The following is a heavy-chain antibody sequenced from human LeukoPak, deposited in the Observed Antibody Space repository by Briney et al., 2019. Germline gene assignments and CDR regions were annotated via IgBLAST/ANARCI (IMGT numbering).Heavy chain of an antibody. CDR1: VFTFRNCA. Sequence: GGSLRLSCAASVFTFRNCAMSWVRQAPGKGLECVSGISGTGYNTYYADSVKGRFTISRDNSKNTLYLQMNSLGAEDTAVYYCAKHVSGSLFYFDYWGQRTLVTVSS. D-gene: IGHD3-10*01. CDR3: AKHVSGSLFYFDY. V-gene: IGHV3-23*01. CDR2: ISGTGYNT. J-gene: IGHJ4*02.